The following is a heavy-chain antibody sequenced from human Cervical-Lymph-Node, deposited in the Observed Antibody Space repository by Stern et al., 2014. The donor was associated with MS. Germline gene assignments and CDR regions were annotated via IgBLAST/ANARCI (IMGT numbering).Heavy chain of an antibody. CDR1: GYTFTSHG. CDR3: ARGLLGSENALDV. V-gene: IGHV1-18*01. J-gene: IGHJ3*01. CDR2: NSTYNGNT. Sequence: VQLGESGAEAKKPGASVKVSCKASGYTFTSHGISWVRQAPGQGLEWMGWNSTYNGNTNYAQKLQGRVTMTTDTSTSTAYMELGSLRSDDTAVYYCARGLLGSENALDVWGQGTMVIVSS. D-gene: IGHD2-15*01.